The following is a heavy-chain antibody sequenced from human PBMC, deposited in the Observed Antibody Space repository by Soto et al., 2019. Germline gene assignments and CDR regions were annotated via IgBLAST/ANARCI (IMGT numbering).Heavy chain of an antibody. J-gene: IGHJ6*02. CDR1: GYTFTRYG. CDR3: AMVDVYVTPSPQDV. V-gene: IGHV1-18*01. CDR2: INTYNGNT. D-gene: IGHD3-16*01. Sequence: QVQLVQSGAEVKNPGASVKVSCKASGYTFTRYGIGWARQAPGQGLAWMGWINTYNGNTNYAQNVQGRVTLTTDTSTSKAYMELRSLRSNDTAIYYCAMVDVYVTPSPQDVWGQGTTVIVSS.